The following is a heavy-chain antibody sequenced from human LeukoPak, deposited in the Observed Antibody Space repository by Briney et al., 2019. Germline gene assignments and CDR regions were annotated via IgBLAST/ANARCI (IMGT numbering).Heavy chain of an antibody. Sequence: SETLSLTCTASGGSIRSHYWSWIRQPPGKGLEGSGYIYYSGSTNYKPSLKSRVPISVDTSKNQFSLKLSSVTAADTAVYYCARVVGYCSSTSCPNWFDPWGQGTLVTVSS. CDR2: IYYSGST. CDR1: GGSIRSHY. V-gene: IGHV4-59*11. D-gene: IGHD2-2*01. J-gene: IGHJ5*02. CDR3: ARVVGYCSSTSCPNWFDP.